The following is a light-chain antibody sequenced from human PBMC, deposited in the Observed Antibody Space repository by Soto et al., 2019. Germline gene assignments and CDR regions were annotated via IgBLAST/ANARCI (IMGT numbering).Light chain of an antibody. CDR3: LSYTTSSTYV. Sequence: QSALTQPASVSGSPGQSIAISCTGTSGDIGGYNYVSWYQQHPGRAPKLMIYDVSNRPSGVSTRFSGSKSDNTASLTISGLQPEDEGDYYCLSYTTSSTYVFGTGTKLTVL. J-gene: IGLJ1*01. V-gene: IGLV2-14*03. CDR1: SGDIGGYNY. CDR2: DVS.